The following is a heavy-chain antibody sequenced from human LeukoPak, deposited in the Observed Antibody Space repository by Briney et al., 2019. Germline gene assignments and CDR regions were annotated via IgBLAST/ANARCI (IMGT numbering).Heavy chain of an antibody. V-gene: IGHV4-59*01. J-gene: IGHJ5*02. CDR1: GGSISSYY. CDR3: ASSFKDPYSWFDP. CDR2: ISDSGST. D-gene: IGHD2-15*01. Sequence: SETLSLTCTVFGGSISSYYWSWIRQPPGKGLEWIGCISDSGSTIYNPSLKSRVTMSIDTSKNQFSLRLTSVTAADTAVYFCASSFKDPYSWFDPWGQGTLVTVSS.